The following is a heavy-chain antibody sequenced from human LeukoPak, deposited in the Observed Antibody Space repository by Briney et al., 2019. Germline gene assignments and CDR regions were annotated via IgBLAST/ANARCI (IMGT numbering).Heavy chain of an antibody. Sequence: ASVKVSCKASGYTFTSYAMNWVRQAPGQGLEWMGWINTNTGNPTYAQGFTGRFVFSLDTAVSTAYLQISSLKAEDTAVYYCSSSSSRSYYYYGMDVWGQGTTVTVSS. V-gene: IGHV7-4-1*02. CDR2: INTNTGNP. CDR1: GYTFTSYA. D-gene: IGHD6-13*01. J-gene: IGHJ6*02. CDR3: SSSSSRSYYYYGMDV.